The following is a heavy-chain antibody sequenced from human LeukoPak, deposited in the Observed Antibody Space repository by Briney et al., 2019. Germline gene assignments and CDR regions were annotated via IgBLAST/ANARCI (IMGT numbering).Heavy chain of an antibody. CDR3: ASPLGYCSGGSCGY. D-gene: IGHD2-15*01. CDR2: INPNSGGT. J-gene: IGHJ4*02. CDR1: GYTFTGYY. V-gene: IGHV1-2*06. Sequence: ASVKVSCKASGYTFTGYYMHWVRQAPGQGLEWMGRINPNSGGTNYAQKFQGRVTMTRDTSISAAYMELSRLRSDDTAVYYCASPLGYCSGGSCGYWGQGTLVTVSS.